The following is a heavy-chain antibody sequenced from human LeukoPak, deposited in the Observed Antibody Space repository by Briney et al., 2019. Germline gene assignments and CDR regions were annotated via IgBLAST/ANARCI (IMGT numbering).Heavy chain of an antibody. V-gene: IGHV3-23*01. CDR1: GCPFSSYA. Sequence: GGSLSLSCAVSGCPFSSYAMSWVRQAPGKGLEWVSAISGSGGSTYYADSVKGRFTISKDISKNTRYLQRNSLRAKKTAVNTFAKVKMIVLPSFDYWGHGTLVTVSS. CDR3: AKVKMIVLPSFDY. CDR2: ISGSGGST. J-gene: IGHJ4*01. D-gene: IGHD3-22*01.